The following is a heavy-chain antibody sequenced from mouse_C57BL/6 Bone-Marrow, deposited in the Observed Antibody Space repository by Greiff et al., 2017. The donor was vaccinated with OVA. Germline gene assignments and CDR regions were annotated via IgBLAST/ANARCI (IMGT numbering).Heavy chain of an antibody. V-gene: IGHV5-17*01. J-gene: IGHJ2*01. Sequence: EVQLVESGGGLVKPGGSLKLSCAASGFTFSDYGMHWVRQAPEKGLEWVAYISSGRSTIYYADTVKGRFTISRDNAKNTLYLQMTSLRSEDTAMYYCARGASELRRVFDYWGQGTTLTVSS. CDR1: GFTFSDYG. CDR2: ISSGRSTI. D-gene: IGHD1-1*01. CDR3: ARGASELRRVFDY.